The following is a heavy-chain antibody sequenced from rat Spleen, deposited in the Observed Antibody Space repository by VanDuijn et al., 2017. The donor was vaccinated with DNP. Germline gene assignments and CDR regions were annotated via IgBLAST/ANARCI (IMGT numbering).Heavy chain of an antibody. D-gene: IGHD1-12*01. Sequence: EVQLVESGGDLVQPGRSLKLSCVASGFTFNNYWMTWIRQVPGKGLEWVASITSSGGSTYYPDSVKGRFTISRDNAKTTLYLQMNSLRSEDTATYYCARGDYRDSYAPNWFAYWGQGTLVTVSS. V-gene: IGHV5-31*01. CDR2: ITSSGGST. CDR1: GFTFNNYW. CDR3: ARGDYRDSYAPNWFAY. J-gene: IGHJ3*01.